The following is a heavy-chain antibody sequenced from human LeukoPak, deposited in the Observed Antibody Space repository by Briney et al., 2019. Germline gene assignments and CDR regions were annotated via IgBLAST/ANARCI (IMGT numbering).Heavy chain of an antibody. V-gene: IGHV3-30-3*01. CDR3: ARARGYSYADEFHFDH. CDR1: GFTFSSYA. J-gene: IGHJ4*02. Sequence: GGSLRLPCAASGFTFSSYAMHWVRQAPGKGLEWVAVISYDGSNKYYADSVKGRFTISGDNSKNTLYLQLNSLRAEDTAMYYCARARGYSYADEFHFDHWGQGTLVTVSS. D-gene: IGHD5-18*01. CDR2: ISYDGSNK.